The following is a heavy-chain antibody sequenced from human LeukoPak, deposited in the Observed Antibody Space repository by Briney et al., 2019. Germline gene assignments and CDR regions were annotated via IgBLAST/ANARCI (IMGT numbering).Heavy chain of an antibody. D-gene: IGHD3-22*01. CDR3: ARAPGSGGYYSFDY. V-gene: IGHV1-8*01. J-gene: IGHJ4*02. CDR1: GYTFTSYD. Sequence: ASVKVSCKASGYTFTSYDINWVRQATGQGLEWMGWMNPNSGNTGYAQKFQGRVTMTRNTSISTAYMELSSLRSEDTAVYYCARAPGSGGYYSFDYWGQGTLVTVSS. CDR2: MNPNSGNT.